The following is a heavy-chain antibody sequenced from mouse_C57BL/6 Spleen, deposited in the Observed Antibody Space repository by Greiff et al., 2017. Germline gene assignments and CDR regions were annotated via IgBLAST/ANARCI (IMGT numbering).Heavy chain of an antibody. V-gene: IGHV1-55*01. CDR1: GYTFTSYW. D-gene: IGHD2-14*01. J-gene: IGHJ2*01. Sequence: VQLQQSGAELVKPGASVKMSCKASGYTFTSYWITWVKQRPGQGLEWIGDIYPGSGSTNYNEKFKSKASLTVDTSSSTAYMQLSSLTSEDSAVYYCARGGYGFDYWGQGTTLTVSS. CDR2: IYPGSGST. CDR3: ARGGYGFDY.